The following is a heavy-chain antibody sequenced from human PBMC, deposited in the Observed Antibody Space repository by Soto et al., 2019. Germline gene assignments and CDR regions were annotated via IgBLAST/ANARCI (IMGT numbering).Heavy chain of an antibody. D-gene: IGHD2-2*01. Sequence: QVQLVESGGGVVQPGRSLRLSCAASGFTFSSYGMHWVRQAPGKGLGWVAVISYDGSNKYYADSVKGRFTISRDNSKNTLYLQMNSLRAEDTAVYYCAKGLGYCSSTSCFGFDYWGQGTLVTVSS. CDR2: ISYDGSNK. CDR1: GFTFSSYG. CDR3: AKGLGYCSSTSCFGFDY. J-gene: IGHJ4*02. V-gene: IGHV3-30*18.